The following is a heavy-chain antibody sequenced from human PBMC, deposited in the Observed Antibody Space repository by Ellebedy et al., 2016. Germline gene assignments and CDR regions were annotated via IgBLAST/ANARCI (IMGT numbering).Heavy chain of an antibody. CDR2: VFHTGTT. CDR3: AKWNGDWNAFDV. Sequence: SETLSLTCTVSGGSVGHHYWNWIRRPPGKGLEWIGYVFHTGTTNYSPSLKSRVTMSVDTSKSQFSLGLTSVTAADTAVYYCAKWNGDWNAFDVWGPGAMVTVSS. D-gene: IGHD1-1*01. V-gene: IGHV4-59*02. J-gene: IGHJ3*01. CDR1: GGSVGHHY.